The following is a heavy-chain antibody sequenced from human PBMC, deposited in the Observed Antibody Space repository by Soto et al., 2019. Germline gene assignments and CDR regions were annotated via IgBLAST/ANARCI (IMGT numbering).Heavy chain of an antibody. D-gene: IGHD6-13*01. CDR3: ATAGIAAAGDQDAYYYYYGMDV. V-gene: IGHV1-24*01. J-gene: IGHJ6*02. Sequence: ASVKVSCKVSGYTLTELSMHCVRQAPGKGLEWMGGFDPEDGETIYAQKFQGRVTMTEDTSTDTAYMELSSLRSEDTAVYYCATAGIAAAGDQDAYYYYYGMDVWGQGTTVTVSS. CDR1: GYTLTELS. CDR2: FDPEDGET.